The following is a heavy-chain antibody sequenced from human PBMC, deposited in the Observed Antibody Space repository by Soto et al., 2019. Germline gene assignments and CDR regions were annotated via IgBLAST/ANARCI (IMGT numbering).Heavy chain of an antibody. D-gene: IGHD3-10*01. CDR3: VYYGDVQF. V-gene: IGHV3-64D*06. J-gene: IGHJ4*02. CDR2: ISRNGGST. Sequence: GGSMRLACSASGFTFSSYAMHWVRQAQGKGLEYDSAISRNGGSTNYADSVKGRFTISRDNSKNTLYLQMSSQRAEDTAVFYCVYYGDVQFWGQGTLVTVSS. CDR1: GFTFSSYA.